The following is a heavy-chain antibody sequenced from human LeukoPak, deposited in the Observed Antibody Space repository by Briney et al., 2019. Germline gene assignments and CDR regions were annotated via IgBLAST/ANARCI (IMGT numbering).Heavy chain of an antibody. CDR2: INHSGST. CDR1: GGSFSGYY. Sequence: SETLSLTCAVYGGSFSGYYWSWIRQPPGKGLEWIGEINHSGSTNYNPSLKSRVTISVDTSKNQFSLKLSSVTAADTAVYYCARDRPRSFDYGYAFDIWGQGTMVTVSS. CDR3: ARDRPRSFDYGYAFDI. V-gene: IGHV4-34*01. D-gene: IGHD4-17*01. J-gene: IGHJ3*02.